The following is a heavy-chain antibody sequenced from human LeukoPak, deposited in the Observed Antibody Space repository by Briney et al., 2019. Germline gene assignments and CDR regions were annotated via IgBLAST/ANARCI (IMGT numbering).Heavy chain of an antibody. CDR2: IIPIFGTA. Sequence: ASVKVSCKASGGTFSSYAISWVRQAPGQGLEWMGGIIPIFGTANYAQKFQGRVTITADKSTSTAYMELSSLRSEDTAVYYCARGDRSGYYFNDAFDIWGQGTMVTVSS. J-gene: IGHJ3*02. CDR1: GGTFSSYA. D-gene: IGHD3-22*01. CDR3: ARGDRSGYYFNDAFDI. V-gene: IGHV1-69*06.